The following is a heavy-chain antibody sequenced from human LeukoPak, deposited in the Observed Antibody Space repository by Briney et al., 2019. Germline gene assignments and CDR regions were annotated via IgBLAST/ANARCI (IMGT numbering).Heavy chain of an antibody. CDR1: GGTFSSYA. V-gene: IGHV1-69*06. CDR3: ARGPAWFGEYWFDP. J-gene: IGHJ5*02. CDR2: IIPIFGTA. D-gene: IGHD3-10*01. Sequence: SVKVSCKASGGTFSSYAISWVRQAPGQGLEWMGGIIPIFGTANYAQKFRGRVTITADKSTRTAYMELSSLRSEDTAVYYCARGPAWFGEYWFDPWGQGALVTVSS.